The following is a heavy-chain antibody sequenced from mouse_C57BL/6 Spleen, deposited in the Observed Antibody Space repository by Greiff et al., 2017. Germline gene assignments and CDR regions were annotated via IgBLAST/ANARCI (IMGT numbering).Heavy chain of an antibody. CDR3: ARRSTKGVAPYYYALGY. J-gene: IGHJ4*01. CDR2: IDPSDSYT. CDR1: GYTFTSYW. V-gene: IGHV1-69*01. Sequence: QVQLQQPGAELVMPGASVKLSCKASGYTFTSYWMHWVKQRPGQGLEWIGEIDPSDSYTNYNQKFKGKSTLTVDKSSSTAYMQLISLTSEDSAVYYCARRSTKGVAPYYYALGYWGQGTPVTVAA. D-gene: IGHD1-1*01.